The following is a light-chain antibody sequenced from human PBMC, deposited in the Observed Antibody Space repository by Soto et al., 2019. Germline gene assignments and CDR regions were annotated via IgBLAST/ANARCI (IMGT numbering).Light chain of an antibody. J-gene: IGKJ1*01. CDR2: GAS. CDR1: QSVSNNY. Sequence: MVLTQFPGTRSLSPGERATISCGASQSVSNNYLAWYQQKPGQAPRLLIYGASSRATGIPDRFSGSGSGTDFTLTISRLEPEDFAVYYCQQYDSSPRTFGQGTKV. CDR3: QQYDSSPRT. V-gene: IGKV3-20*01.